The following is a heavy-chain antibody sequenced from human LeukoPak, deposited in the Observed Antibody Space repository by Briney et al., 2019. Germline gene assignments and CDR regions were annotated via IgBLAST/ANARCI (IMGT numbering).Heavy chain of an antibody. Sequence: ASVKVSCTASGYTFTGYYMHWVRQAPGQGLEWMGWINPNSGGTNYAQKFQGRVTMTRDTSISTAYMELSRLRSDDTAVYYCAREALYCSGGSCYHIDAFDIWGQGTMVTVSS. CDR3: AREALYCSGGSCYHIDAFDI. D-gene: IGHD2-15*01. J-gene: IGHJ3*02. CDR2: INPNSGGT. CDR1: GYTFTGYY. V-gene: IGHV1-2*02.